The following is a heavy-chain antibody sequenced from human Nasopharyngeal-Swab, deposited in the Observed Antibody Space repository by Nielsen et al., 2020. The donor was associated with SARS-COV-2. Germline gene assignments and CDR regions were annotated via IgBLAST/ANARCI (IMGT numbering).Heavy chain of an antibody. D-gene: IGHD5-18*01. CDR2: ISSDGSNK. Sequence: GGSLRLSCAASGFTFSSYGMHWVRQAPGKGLEWVAVISSDGSNKYYADSVQGRFTISRDNSKNTLYLQMNSLRAEDTAVYYCARGRAQLWSRVNGMDVWGQGTTVTVSS. J-gene: IGHJ6*02. CDR3: ARGRAQLWSRVNGMDV. CDR1: GFTFSSYG. V-gene: IGHV3-30*03.